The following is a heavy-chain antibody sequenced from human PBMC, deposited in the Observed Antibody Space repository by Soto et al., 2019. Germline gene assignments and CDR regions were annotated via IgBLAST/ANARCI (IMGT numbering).Heavy chain of an antibody. J-gene: IGHJ4*02. Sequence: EVQLVESGGGLVKPGGSLRLSCAASGFTFSNAWMSWVRQAPGKGLEWVGRIKSKTDGGTTDYAAPVKGRFTISRDDSKNTLYLQMNSLKTEDTAVYYCTSQQDHLNLDYGGNSETEDYWGQGTLVTVSS. V-gene: IGHV3-15*01. D-gene: IGHD4-17*01. CDR2: IKSKTDGGTT. CDR1: GFTFSNAW. CDR3: TSQQDHLNLDYGGNSETEDY.